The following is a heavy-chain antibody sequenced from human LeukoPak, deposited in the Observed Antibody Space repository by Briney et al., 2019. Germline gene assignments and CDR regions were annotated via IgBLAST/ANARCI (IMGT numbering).Heavy chain of an antibody. CDR3: ARKRGYSYGYYFDY. CDR2: IYHSGST. Sequence: SETLSLTCAVSGGSISSSNWWSWVRQPPGKRLEWIGEIYHSGSTNYNPSLKSRVTVSVDKSKNQFSLNLSSVTAADTAVYYCARKRGYSYGYYFDYWGQGTLVTVSS. CDR1: GGSISSSNW. J-gene: IGHJ4*02. V-gene: IGHV4-4*02. D-gene: IGHD5-18*01.